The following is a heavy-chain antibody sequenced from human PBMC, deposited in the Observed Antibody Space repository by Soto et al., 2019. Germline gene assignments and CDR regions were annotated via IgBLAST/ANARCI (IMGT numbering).Heavy chain of an antibody. CDR1: GYTFTSYG. J-gene: IGHJ5*02. Sequence: ASVKVSCKASGYTFTSYGISWLRQAPGQGLEWMGWISAYNGNTNYAQKLQGRVTMTTDTSTSTAYMELRSLRSDDTAVYYCARDIADYDILTGYHSNNWFDPWGQGTLVTVSS. D-gene: IGHD3-9*01. V-gene: IGHV1-18*01. CDR3: ARDIADYDILTGYHSNNWFDP. CDR2: ISAYNGNT.